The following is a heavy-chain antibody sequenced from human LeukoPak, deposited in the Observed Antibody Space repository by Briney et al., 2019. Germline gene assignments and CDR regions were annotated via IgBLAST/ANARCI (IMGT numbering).Heavy chain of an antibody. CDR1: GGSISSSSYY. CDR2: IYYSGNT. D-gene: IGHD6-6*01. Sequence: SETLSLTCTVSGGSISSSSYYWGWIRQPPGKGLEWIGSIYYSGNTFYNPSLKSRVTISVDTSKSQFSLRLSSVTAADTALYYCARVSLYSSSSQYYYYYMDVWGKGTTVTVSS. V-gene: IGHV4-39*07. CDR3: ARVSLYSSSSQYYYYYMDV. J-gene: IGHJ6*03.